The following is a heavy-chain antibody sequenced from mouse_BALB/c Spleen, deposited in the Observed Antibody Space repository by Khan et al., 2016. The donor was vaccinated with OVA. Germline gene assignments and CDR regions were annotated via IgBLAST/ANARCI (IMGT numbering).Heavy chain of an antibody. CDR1: GYSITSGYA. CDR3: ARSNYYGYYFDY. D-gene: IGHD1-1*01. CDR2: ISYSDFT. J-gene: IGHJ2*01. Sequence: EVQLVESGPGLVKPSQSLSLTCTVTGYSITSGYAWNWIRQFPGNKLEWMGYISYSDFTNYNPSLKSRISITRDTSKNQFFLQLSSVTTEDTATYYCARSNYYGYYFDYWGQGATLTVSS. V-gene: IGHV3-2*02.